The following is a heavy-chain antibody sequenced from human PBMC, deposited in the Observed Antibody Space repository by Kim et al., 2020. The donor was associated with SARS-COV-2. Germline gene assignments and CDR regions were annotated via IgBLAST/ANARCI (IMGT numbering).Heavy chain of an antibody. CDR1: GGTFSNYG. CDR3: ARGTLVRGLEY. CDR2: IIPIFGPP. J-gene: IGHJ4*02. V-gene: IGHV1-69*13. D-gene: IGHD3-10*01. Sequence: SEKVSCKASGGTFSNYGFNWVRQAPGQGLEWMGVIIPIFGPPTYAQKFQGRVTITADEFTNTAYMELRSLRSEDTAVYYCARGTLVRGLEYWGQGTLVTVSS.